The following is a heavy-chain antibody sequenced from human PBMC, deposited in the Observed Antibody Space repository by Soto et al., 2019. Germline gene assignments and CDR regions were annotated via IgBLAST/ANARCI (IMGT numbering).Heavy chain of an antibody. Sequence: PGGSRRLACGASGFTFRSYGMHWVRQAPGKGLEWVAVISYDGSNKYYADSVKGRFTISRDNSKNTLYLQMNSLRAEDTAVYYCAKDVSGPFEYWGQGT. CDR1: GFTFRSYG. J-gene: IGHJ4*02. CDR3: AKDVSGPFEY. V-gene: IGHV3-30*18. CDR2: ISYDGSNK.